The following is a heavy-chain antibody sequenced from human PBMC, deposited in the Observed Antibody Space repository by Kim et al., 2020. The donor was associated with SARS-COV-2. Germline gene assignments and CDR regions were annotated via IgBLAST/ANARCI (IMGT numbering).Heavy chain of an antibody. CDR2: IYYSGST. D-gene: IGHD6-6*01. J-gene: IGHJ4*02. V-gene: IGHV4-39*01. CDR1: GGSISSSSYY. CDR3: AAEYIAARADRFDY. Sequence: SETLSLTCTVSGGSISSSSYYWGWIRQPPGKGLEWIGSIYYSGSTYYNPSLKSRVTISVDTSKNQFSLKLSSVTAADTAVYYCAAEYIAARADRFDYWGQGTLVTVSS.